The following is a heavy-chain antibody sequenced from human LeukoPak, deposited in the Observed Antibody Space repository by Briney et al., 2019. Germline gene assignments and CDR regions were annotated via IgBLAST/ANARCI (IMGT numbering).Heavy chain of an antibody. D-gene: IGHD4-17*01. Sequence: PSETLSLTCTVSGVSISSYYWSWIRQPPGKGLEWIGYIYYSGSTNYNPSLKSRVTISVDTSKNQFSLKLSSVTAADTAVYCCAGLLDYGDYGDAFDIWGQGTMVTVSS. V-gene: IGHV4-59*08. J-gene: IGHJ3*02. CDR3: AGLLDYGDYGDAFDI. CDR2: IYYSGST. CDR1: GVSISSYY.